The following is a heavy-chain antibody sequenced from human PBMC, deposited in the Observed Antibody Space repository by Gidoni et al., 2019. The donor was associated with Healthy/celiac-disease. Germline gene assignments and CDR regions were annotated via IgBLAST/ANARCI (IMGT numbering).Heavy chain of an antibody. CDR3: AKVAGDILTGDYYYGMDV. Sequence: EVQLLESGGGLVQPGGSLRLSCAASGFTFSSYAMSWVRQAPGKGLEWVSAISGSGGSTYYADSVKGRFTISRDNSKNTLYLQMNSLRAEDTAVYYCAKVAGDILTGDYYYGMDVWGQGTTVTVSS. V-gene: IGHV3-23*01. D-gene: IGHD3-9*01. CDR1: GFTFSSYA. CDR2: ISGSGGST. J-gene: IGHJ6*02.